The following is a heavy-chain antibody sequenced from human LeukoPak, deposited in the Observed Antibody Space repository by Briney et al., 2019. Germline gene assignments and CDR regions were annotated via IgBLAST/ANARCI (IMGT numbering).Heavy chain of an antibody. V-gene: IGHV3-33*08. J-gene: IGHJ6*02. CDR2: IWYDGSNK. D-gene: IGHD6-13*01. CDR3: ARTASRIAAAGKADYYYYGMDV. CDR1: GFTVSSNY. Sequence: PGGSLRLSCAASGFTVSSNYMSWVRQAPGKGLEWVAVIWYDGSNKYYADSVKGRFTISRDNSKNTLYLQMNSLRAEDTAVYYCARTASRIAAAGKADYYYYGMDVWGQGTTVTVSS.